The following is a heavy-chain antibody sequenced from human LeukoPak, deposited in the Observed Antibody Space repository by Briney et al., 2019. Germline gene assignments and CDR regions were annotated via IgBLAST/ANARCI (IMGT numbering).Heavy chain of an antibody. Sequence: GGSLRLSCAASGFTFSSYAMHWVRQAPGKGLEWVAVISYDGSNKYYADSVKGRFTISRDNSKNTLYLQMNSLRAEDTAVYYYARVQDRAYYFDYWGQGTLVNVSS. CDR1: GFTFSSYA. J-gene: IGHJ4*02. V-gene: IGHV3-30*01. CDR3: ARVQDRAYYFDY. CDR2: ISYDGSNK.